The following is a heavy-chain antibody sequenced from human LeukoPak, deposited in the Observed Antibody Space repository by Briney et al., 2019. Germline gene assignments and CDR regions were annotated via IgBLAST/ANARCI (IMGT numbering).Heavy chain of an antibody. V-gene: IGHV3-30-3*01. Sequence: PGGSLRLSCAASGFTFSSYAMHWVRQAPGKGLEWVAVISYDGSNKYYADSVKGRFTISRDNSKNTLYLQMNSLRAEDTAVYYCARVYGSVPWYFDYWGQGTLVTVSS. CDR2: ISYDGSNK. D-gene: IGHD3-10*01. CDR3: ARVYGSVPWYFDY. CDR1: GFTFSSYA. J-gene: IGHJ4*02.